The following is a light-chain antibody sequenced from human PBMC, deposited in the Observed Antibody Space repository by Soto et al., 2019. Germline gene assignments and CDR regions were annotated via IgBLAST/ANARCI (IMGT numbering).Light chain of an antibody. Sequence: EIAMTQSPATLSVSPGERATLSCRASQSVSSKLAWYQQKPGQAPRLLIYDASTRATGIPARFSGSGSGTDFTLTISSLEPEDAALYYCQQRSNWPPITFGQGTRLEI. CDR1: QSVSSK. J-gene: IGKJ5*01. CDR3: QQRSNWPPIT. V-gene: IGKV3-15*01. CDR2: DAS.